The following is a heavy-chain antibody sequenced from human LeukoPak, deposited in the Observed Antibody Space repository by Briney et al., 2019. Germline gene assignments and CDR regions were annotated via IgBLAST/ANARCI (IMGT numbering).Heavy chain of an antibody. CDR2: IYHSGTT. Sequence: SETLSLTCAVYGGSFSGYYWSWIRQPPGKGLEWIGEIYHSGTTNFNPSLKSRVTISMDTSKNQFSLKLQSVTAADTAVYYCARGDYANGWFVEYWGQGTLVGVSS. J-gene: IGHJ4*02. CDR1: GGSFSGYY. V-gene: IGHV4-34*01. CDR3: ARGDYANGWFVEY. D-gene: IGHD6-19*01.